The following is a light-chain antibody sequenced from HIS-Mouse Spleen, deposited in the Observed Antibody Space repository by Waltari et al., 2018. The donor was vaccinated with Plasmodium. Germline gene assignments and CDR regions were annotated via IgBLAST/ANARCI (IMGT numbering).Light chain of an antibody. J-gene: IGLJ3*02. CDR1: SSDVGRYNL. CDR2: EGS. V-gene: IGLV2-23*03. Sequence: QSALTQPASVSVSPGQSITISCTGTSSDVGRYNLVSWYQQPPGKAPKLMIYEGSKRPSGVSNRFSGSKSGNTASLTISGLQAEDEADYYCCSYAGSSTFVFGGGTKLTVL. CDR3: CSYAGSSTFV.